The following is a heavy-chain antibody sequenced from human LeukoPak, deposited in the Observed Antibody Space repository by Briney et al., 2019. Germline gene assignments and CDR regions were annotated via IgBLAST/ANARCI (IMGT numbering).Heavy chain of an antibody. V-gene: IGHV1-69*04. Sequence: ASVKVSCKASGGTFSSYAIRWVRQAPRQGLKWMGRIIPILGIANYAQKFQGTGTITADKSTSTAFMELSSLRSEDTAVYYCGRGGSTPWSFDYWGQGTLVTVSS. CDR2: IIPILGIA. CDR3: GRGGSTPWSFDY. CDR1: GGTFSSYA. D-gene: IGHD3-16*01. J-gene: IGHJ4*02.